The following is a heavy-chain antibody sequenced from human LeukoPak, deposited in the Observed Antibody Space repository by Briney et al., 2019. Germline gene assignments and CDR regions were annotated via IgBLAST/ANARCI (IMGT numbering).Heavy chain of an antibody. V-gene: IGHV3-30*04. CDR2: ISYDGSNK. CDR1: GFTFSSYA. D-gene: IGHD6-6*01. Sequence: GGSLRLSCAASGFTFSSYAMHWVRQAPGKGLEWVAVISYDGSNKYYADSVKGRFTISRDNSKNTLYLQMNSLRAEDTAVYYCARVYSSSYYFDYWGQGTLVTVSS. CDR3: ARVYSSSYYFDY. J-gene: IGHJ4*02.